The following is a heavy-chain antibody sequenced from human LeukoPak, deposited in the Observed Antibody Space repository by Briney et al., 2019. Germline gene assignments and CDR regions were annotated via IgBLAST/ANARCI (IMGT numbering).Heavy chain of an antibody. CDR2: IKQDGSGR. V-gene: IGHV3-7*01. CDR1: GFTFSNYW. Sequence: GGSLRLSCTASGFTFSNYWMTWVRQAPGKGLEWVASIKQDGSGRQYVGSVRGRFTISRDNAKNVLDLQMDSLTAEDTALYYCVKDIHYFQSDYWGQGTLVTVSS. J-gene: IGHJ4*02. CDR3: VKDIHYFQSDY. D-gene: IGHD3-10*01.